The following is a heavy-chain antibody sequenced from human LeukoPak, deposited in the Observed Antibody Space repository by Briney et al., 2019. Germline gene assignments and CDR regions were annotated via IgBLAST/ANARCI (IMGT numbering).Heavy chain of an antibody. CDR2: IYTSGST. D-gene: IGHD6-19*01. V-gene: IGHV4-4*07. CDR3: ARVYGSGWYNWFDP. J-gene: IGHJ5*02. Sequence: PSETLSLTCTVSGGSISSYYWSWIRQPAGKGLEWIGRIYTSGSTNYNPSLKSRVTMSVDTSKNQFSLKLSSVTAADTAVYYCARVYGSGWYNWFDPWGQGTPVTVSS. CDR1: GGSISSYY.